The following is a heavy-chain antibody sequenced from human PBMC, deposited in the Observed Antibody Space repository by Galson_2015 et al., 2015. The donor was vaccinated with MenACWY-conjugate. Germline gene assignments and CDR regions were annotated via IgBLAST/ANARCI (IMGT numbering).Heavy chain of an antibody. CDR1: GGAIRSHY. J-gene: IGHJ4*02. CDR2: IRDTGSL. Sequence: LTCTVSGGAIRSHYWSWFRQPPGRGLEWIAYIRDTGSLKDNPSLKSRVTMSADKSNNQFSLRIISVTAADTAVYYCARIPTWWSIFGYFDYWGQGILVAVSS. D-gene: IGHD3-3*02. CDR3: ARIPTWWSIFGYFDY. V-gene: IGHV4-59*08.